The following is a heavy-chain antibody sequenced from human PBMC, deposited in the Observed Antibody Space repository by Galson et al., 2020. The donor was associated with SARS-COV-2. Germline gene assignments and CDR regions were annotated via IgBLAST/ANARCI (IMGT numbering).Heavy chain of an antibody. CDR1: GGSITSSSYY. V-gene: IGHV4-39*02. CDR3: ARLRPDYGDSGAYFDL. CDR2: IYYNGRT. Sequence: ETSETLSLTCTVSGGSITSSSYYWGWIRQPPGKGLDWLGNIYYNGRTYYNPSLQSRITISVDTSRNHFSLSLSPVTAADTAVFYCARLRPDYGDSGAYFDLWGTGTLVTVSS. D-gene: IGHD4-17*01. J-gene: IGHJ2*01.